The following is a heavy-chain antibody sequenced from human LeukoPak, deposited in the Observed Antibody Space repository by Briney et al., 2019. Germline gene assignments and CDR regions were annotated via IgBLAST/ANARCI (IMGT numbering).Heavy chain of an antibody. D-gene: IGHD6-19*01. Sequence: SETLSLTCTVSGASISSYYWSWIRQPPGKGLEWIASRHYRGTTNYNPSLESRVTISVDTSRKQFSLKLSSVTAADTAVYYCARRSSGWYWVYWGQGTLVTVSS. J-gene: IGHJ4*02. CDR3: ARRSSGWYWVY. V-gene: IGHV4-59*08. CDR2: RHYRGTT. CDR1: GASISSYY.